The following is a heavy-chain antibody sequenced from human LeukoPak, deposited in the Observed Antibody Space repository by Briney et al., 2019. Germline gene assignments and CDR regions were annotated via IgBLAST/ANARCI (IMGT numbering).Heavy chain of an antibody. CDR3: AELGITMIGGV. J-gene: IGHJ6*04. Sequence: GGSLRLSCAASGFTFSNYGMSWVRQAPGKGLEWISAVSGSGGTTYYADSVKGRFTISRDNAKNSLYLQMNSLRAEDTAVYYCAELGITMIGGVWGKGTTVTISS. V-gene: IGHV3-23*01. D-gene: IGHD3-10*02. CDR1: GFTFSNYG. CDR2: VSGSGGTT.